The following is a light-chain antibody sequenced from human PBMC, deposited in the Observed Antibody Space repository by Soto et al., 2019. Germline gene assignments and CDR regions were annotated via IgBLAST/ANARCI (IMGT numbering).Light chain of an antibody. V-gene: IGKV1-9*01. CDR1: QDISSS. CDR2: AAS. CDR3: QHLNDYRYT. J-gene: IGKJ2*01. Sequence: DIQLTQSPSFLSASVGDRVTITCRASQDISSSLAWYQHNPGKAPKLLIYAASTLQNGVPSSFSGSGSGTEFTLTISSLQPEDFATYYCQHLNDYRYTFGQGTKVEIK.